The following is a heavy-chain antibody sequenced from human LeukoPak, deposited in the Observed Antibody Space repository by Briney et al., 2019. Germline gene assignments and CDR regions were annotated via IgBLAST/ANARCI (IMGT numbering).Heavy chain of an antibody. CDR3: ARVSRVAYTSSWYLDY. Sequence: GGSLRLSCAASGFTVSSNYMSWVRQGPGKGLEWVSLIYSDGSTFYADSMQGRFTISRDNAKNSLFLQMHSLSAEDTALYYCARVSRVAYTSSWYLDYWGQGTLVTVSS. D-gene: IGHD6-13*01. CDR2: IYSDGST. V-gene: IGHV3-53*01. CDR1: GFTVSSNY. J-gene: IGHJ4*02.